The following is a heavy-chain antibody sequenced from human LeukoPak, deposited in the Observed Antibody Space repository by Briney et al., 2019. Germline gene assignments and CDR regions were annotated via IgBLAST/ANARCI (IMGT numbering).Heavy chain of an antibody. CDR1: GGTFSSYA. J-gene: IGHJ4*02. D-gene: IGHD2-2*02. Sequence: GASVKVSCKASGGTFSSYAISWVRQAPGQGLEWMGGIIPIFGTANYARKFQGRVTITADESTSTAYMELSSLRSEDTAVYYCAREAGYCSSTSCYKRKYFDYWGQGTLVIVSS. V-gene: IGHV1-69*13. CDR2: IIPIFGTA. CDR3: AREAGYCSSTSCYKRKYFDY.